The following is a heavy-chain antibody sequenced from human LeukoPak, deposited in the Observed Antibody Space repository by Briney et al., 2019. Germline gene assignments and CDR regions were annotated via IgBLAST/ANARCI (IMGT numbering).Heavy chain of an antibody. CDR3: ARGRSAVAGFAGFDY. V-gene: IGHV3-21*01. CDR2: ISSSSSYR. D-gene: IGHD6-19*01. Sequence: GGSLRLSCAASGFSFSSYSMTWVRQAPGKGLEWVSSISSSSSYRYYADSMKGRFAISRDNAENSLFLQMNSLRAEDTAVYYCARGRSAVAGFAGFDYWGQGSLVTVSS. CDR1: GFSFSSYS. J-gene: IGHJ4*02.